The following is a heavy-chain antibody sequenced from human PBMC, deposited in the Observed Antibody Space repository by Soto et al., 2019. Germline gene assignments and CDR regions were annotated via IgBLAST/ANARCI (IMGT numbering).Heavy chain of an antibody. CDR1: GDSVSSNGAC. CDR3: AIPSGLTVTGPDY. D-gene: IGHD6-19*01. Sequence: SQTLSLTCVISGDSVSSNGACWNWIRQSPSRGLQWLGRIYYRSKWFHDYAASVESRMAINPDTSRNQFSLQLNYVIPEDTAVYYCAIPSGLTVTGPDYWGQGTLVTVSS. CDR2: IYYRSKWFH. V-gene: IGHV6-1*01. J-gene: IGHJ4*02.